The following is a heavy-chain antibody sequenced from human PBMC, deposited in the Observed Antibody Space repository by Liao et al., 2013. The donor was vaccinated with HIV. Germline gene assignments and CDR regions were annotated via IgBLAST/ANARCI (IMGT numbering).Heavy chain of an antibody. CDR1: GGSISSYS. V-gene: IGHV4-4*07. CDR3: ARGVPPDF. Sequence: QVQLQESGPGLVKPSETLSLTCTVSGGSISSYSWNWIRQPAGKGLEWIGRIYPRGGSNYSPSLKNRVMMSVDTSKNQFSLKLSSVTAADTAVYFCARGVPPDFWGQGILVTVSP. CDR2: IYPRGGS. J-gene: IGHJ4*02. D-gene: IGHD5/OR15-5a*01.